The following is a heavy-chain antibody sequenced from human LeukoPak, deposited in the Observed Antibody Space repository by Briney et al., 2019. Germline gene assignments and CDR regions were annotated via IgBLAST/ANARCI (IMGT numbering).Heavy chain of an antibody. D-gene: IGHD4-23*01. CDR1: GFTFSSYS. J-gene: IGHJ4*02. Sequence: GGSLRLSCAASGFTFSSYSMNWVRQAPGKGLEWVSSISSSSSYIYYADSVKGRFTISRDNAKNSLYLQMNSLRAEDTAVYYCAREWDYGGNSFDYWGQGTLVTVSS. V-gene: IGHV3-21*01. CDR3: AREWDYGGNSFDY. CDR2: ISSSSSYI.